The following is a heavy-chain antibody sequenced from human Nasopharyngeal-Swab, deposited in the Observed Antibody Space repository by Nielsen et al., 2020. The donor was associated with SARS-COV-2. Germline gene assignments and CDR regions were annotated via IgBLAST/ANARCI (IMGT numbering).Heavy chain of an antibody. CDR2: INHSGST. Sequence: ESLKISCTVSGGSISSGGYYWSWIRQPPGKGLEWIGEINHSGSTNYNPSLKSRVTISVDTSKNQFSLKLSSVTAADTAVYYCARGGSYYYHDYWGQGTLVTVSS. D-gene: IGHD3-22*01. CDR3: ARGGSYYYHDY. CDR1: GGSISSGGYY. V-gene: IGHV4-39*07. J-gene: IGHJ4*02.